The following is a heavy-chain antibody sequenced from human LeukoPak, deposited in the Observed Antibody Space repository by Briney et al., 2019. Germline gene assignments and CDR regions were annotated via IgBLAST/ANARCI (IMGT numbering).Heavy chain of an antibody. Sequence: SETLSLTCAVYGGSFSGYYWSWIRQPAGKGLEWIGRIYTSGSTNYNPSLRSRVTISVDTSKNQFSLKLSSVTAADTAVYYCAGDGNYYDSSSYWGQGTLVTVSS. D-gene: IGHD3-22*01. CDR2: IYTSGST. V-gene: IGHV4-59*10. J-gene: IGHJ4*02. CDR3: AGDGNYYDSSSY. CDR1: GGSFSGYY.